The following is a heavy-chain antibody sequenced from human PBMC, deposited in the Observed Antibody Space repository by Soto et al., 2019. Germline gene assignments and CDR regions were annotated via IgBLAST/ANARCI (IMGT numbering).Heavy chain of an antibody. J-gene: IGHJ6*02. Sequence: ASLKVSCKASGYTFTSYYMHWVRQAPGQGLEWMGIINPSGGSTSYAQKFQGRVTMTRDTSTSTVYMELSSLRSEDTAVYYCASVPLYYYDSSGYYLGGMDVWGQGTTVTVSS. V-gene: IGHV1-46*01. CDR2: INPSGGST. D-gene: IGHD3-22*01. CDR3: ASVPLYYYDSSGYYLGGMDV. CDR1: GYTFTSYY.